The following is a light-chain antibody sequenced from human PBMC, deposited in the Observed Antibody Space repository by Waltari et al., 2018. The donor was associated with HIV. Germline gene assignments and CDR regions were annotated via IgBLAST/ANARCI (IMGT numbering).Light chain of an antibody. Sequence: DIVMTQSPLALVVTPGEPASISCRSSRSLLETNGYHFLQWYVQKAGQSPQLVMFLTSKRASGVPDRFSGSGSGTDFTLRISSVQAEDVGVYYCMQALQRPLTFGGGTKVEIK. V-gene: IGKV2-28*01. CDR2: LTS. CDR1: RSLLETNGYHF. J-gene: IGKJ4*01. CDR3: MQALQRPLT.